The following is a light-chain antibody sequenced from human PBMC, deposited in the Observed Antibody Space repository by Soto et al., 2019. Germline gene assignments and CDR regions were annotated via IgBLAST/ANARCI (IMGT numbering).Light chain of an antibody. Sequence: EIVLTQSPGTLSLSPGERATLSCRASQSVSNNYLAWYQRKPGQTPRLLIYTASSRAAGVPDRFSGRGSGTDFTLTISRLEPGDFAVYYCQQYGRSPATFGQGTKV. V-gene: IGKV3-20*01. CDR1: QSVSNNY. CDR3: QQYGRSPAT. CDR2: TAS. J-gene: IGKJ1*01.